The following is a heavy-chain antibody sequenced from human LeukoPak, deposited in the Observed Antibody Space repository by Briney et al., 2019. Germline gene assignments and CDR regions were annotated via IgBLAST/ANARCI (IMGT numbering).Heavy chain of an antibody. CDR2: INSDGSST. J-gene: IGHJ2*01. Sequence: GGSLRLSCAASGFTFSNKWMHWVRQAPGKGLVWVSRINSDGSSTSYADSVKGRFTISRDNAKNTLYLQMNSLRAEDTAMYYCARGSDCSGGSCYSYWYFDLWGRGTLVTVSS. CDR1: GFTFSNKW. D-gene: IGHD2-15*01. V-gene: IGHV3-74*01. CDR3: ARGSDCSGGSCYSYWYFDL.